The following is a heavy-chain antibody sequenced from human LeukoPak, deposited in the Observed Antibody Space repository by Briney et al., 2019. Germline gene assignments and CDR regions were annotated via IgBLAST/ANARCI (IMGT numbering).Heavy chain of an antibody. D-gene: IGHD6-19*01. CDR3: ARDYPSSLAVAGYYYYYGMDV. CDR2: IIPIFGTA. Sequence: SVKVSFKASGGTFSSYAISWVRQAPGQGLEWMGGIIPIFGTANYAQKFQGRVTITADESTSTAYMELSSLRSEDTAVYYCARDYPSSLAVAGYYYYYGMDVWGQGTTVTVSS. CDR1: GGTFSSYA. V-gene: IGHV1-69*13. J-gene: IGHJ6*02.